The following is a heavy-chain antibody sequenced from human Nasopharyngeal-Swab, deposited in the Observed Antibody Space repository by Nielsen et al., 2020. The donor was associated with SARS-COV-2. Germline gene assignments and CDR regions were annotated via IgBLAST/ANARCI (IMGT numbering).Heavy chain of an antibody. CDR3: ARDQGYSYGFGSAFDI. CDR2: IGTAGDT. V-gene: IGHV3-13*01. D-gene: IGHD5-18*01. Sequence: GGSLRLSCAASGFTFSSYDMHWVRQATGKGLEWVSAIGTAGDTYYPGSVKGRFTISRENAKNSLYLQMNSLRAGDTAVYYCARDQGYSYGFGSAFDIWGQGTMVTVS. J-gene: IGHJ3*02. CDR1: GFTFSSYD.